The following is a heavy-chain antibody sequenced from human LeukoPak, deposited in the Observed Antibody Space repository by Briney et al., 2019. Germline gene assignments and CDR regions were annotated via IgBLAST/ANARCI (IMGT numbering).Heavy chain of an antibody. CDR2: INWNGGST. CDR3: ARALLRGIVGATWDY. CDR1: GFTFDDYG. D-gene: IGHD1-26*01. V-gene: IGHV3-20*04. Sequence: RTGGSLRLSCAASGFTFDDYGMSWVRQAPGKGLEWVSGINWNGGSTGYADSVKGRFTISRDNAKNSLYLQMNSLRAEDTALYYCARALLRGIVGATWDYWGQGTLVTVSS. J-gene: IGHJ4*02.